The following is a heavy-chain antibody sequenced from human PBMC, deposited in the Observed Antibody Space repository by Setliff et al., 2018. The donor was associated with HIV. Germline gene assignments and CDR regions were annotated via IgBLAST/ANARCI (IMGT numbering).Heavy chain of an antibody. CDR3: ARTPGTHYYDRSANFHYFDY. CDR1: GGSISSGGYY. Sequence: SETLSLTCTVSGGSISSGGYYWSWIRQHPGKGLEWIGYIYYSGSTYYNPSLKSRVSISVDTSTDHFSLKLSSVTAADTAAYYCARTPGTHYYDRSANFHYFDYWGQGALVTVS. CDR2: IYYSGST. V-gene: IGHV4-31*03. J-gene: IGHJ4*02. D-gene: IGHD3-22*01.